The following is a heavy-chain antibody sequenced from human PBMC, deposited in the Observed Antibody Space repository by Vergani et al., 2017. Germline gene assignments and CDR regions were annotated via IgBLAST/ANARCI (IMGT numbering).Heavy chain of an antibody. CDR1: GGTFSSYA. CDR2: IIPIFGTA. V-gene: IGHV1-69*12. J-gene: IGHJ6*02. Sequence: QVQLVQSGAEVKKPGSSVKVSCKASGGTFSSYAISWVRQAPGQGLEWRGGIIPIFGTANYAQKFQGRVTITADESTSTAYMELSSLRSEDTAVYYCAGTAARSYYYYYYGMDVWGQGTTVTVSS. D-gene: IGHD2-2*01. CDR3: AGTAARSYYYYYYGMDV.